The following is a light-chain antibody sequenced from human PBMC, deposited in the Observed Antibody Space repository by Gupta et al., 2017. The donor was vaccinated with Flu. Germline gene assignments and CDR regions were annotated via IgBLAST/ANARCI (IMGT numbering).Light chain of an antibody. CDR2: LAS. CDR1: QSVSNS. CDR3: QQRNSWPLS. V-gene: IGKV3-11*01. Sequence: EIVLTQSTATLSLSPGEGSTLSCRASQSVSNSLAWYQQKPGQAPRLLIYLASNRATGIPARFSGSGSGTDFTLTISSLEPEDFAVYYCQQRNSWPLSFGGGTRVEIK. J-gene: IGKJ4*01.